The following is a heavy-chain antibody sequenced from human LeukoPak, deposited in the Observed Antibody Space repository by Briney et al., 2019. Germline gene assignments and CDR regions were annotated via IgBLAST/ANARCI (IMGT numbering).Heavy chain of an antibody. J-gene: IGHJ3*02. CDR2: INSDGSST. V-gene: IGHV3-74*01. CDR3: ARGGTLYSYGLDAFDI. CDR1: GFTFSSYW. Sequence: GGCLRLSCAASGFTFSSYWMHWVRQAPGKGLVWVSRINSDGSSTSYADSVKGRFTISRDNAKNTLYLQMNSLRAEDTAVYYCARGGTLYSYGLDAFDIWGQGTMVTVSS. D-gene: IGHD5-18*01.